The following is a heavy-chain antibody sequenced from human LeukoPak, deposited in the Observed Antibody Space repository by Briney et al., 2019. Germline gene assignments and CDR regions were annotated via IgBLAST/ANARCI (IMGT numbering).Heavy chain of an antibody. CDR3: ARGRRQKPFDY. CDR2: INHSGST. V-gene: IGHV4-34*01. J-gene: IGHJ4*02. CDR1: GGSFSGYY. Sequence: PSETLSLTCAVYGGSFSGYYWSWIRQPPGKGLEGIGEINHSGSTKYNPSLKSRVTISVNTSKNQFSLKLSSVTAADTAVYYCARGRRQKPFDYWGQGTLVTVSS.